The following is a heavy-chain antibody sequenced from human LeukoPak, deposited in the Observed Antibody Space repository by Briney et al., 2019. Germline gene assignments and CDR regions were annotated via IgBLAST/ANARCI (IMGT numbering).Heavy chain of an antibody. CDR3: ARDGSSSWYRGWFDP. V-gene: IGHV4-59*01. D-gene: IGHD6-13*01. Sequence: PSETLPLTCTVSGGSISSYYWSWLRQPPGKGLEWVGYIYYSGSTNYNPSLKSRVTISVDTSKNQFSLKLSSVNAADTAVYYCARDGSSSWYRGWFDPWGQGTLVTVSS. CDR1: GGSISSYY. CDR2: IYYSGST. J-gene: IGHJ5*02.